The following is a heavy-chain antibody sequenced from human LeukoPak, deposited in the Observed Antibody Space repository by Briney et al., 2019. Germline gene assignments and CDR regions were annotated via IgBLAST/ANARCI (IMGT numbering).Heavy chain of an antibody. J-gene: IGHJ3*02. Sequence: ASVKVSCKASGYTFTSYEINWVRQATGQGLEWMGWMNPNSGNTGYAQKFQGRVTMTRNTSISTAYMELSSLRSEDTAVYYCARRRARRGSGWSSFDAFDIWGQGTMVTVSS. D-gene: IGHD6-19*01. CDR3: ARRRARRGSGWSSFDAFDI. CDR1: GYTFTSYE. CDR2: MNPNSGNT. V-gene: IGHV1-8*01.